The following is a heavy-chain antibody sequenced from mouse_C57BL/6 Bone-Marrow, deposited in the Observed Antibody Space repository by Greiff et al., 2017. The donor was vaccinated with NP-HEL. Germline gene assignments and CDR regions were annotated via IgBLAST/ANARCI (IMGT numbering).Heavy chain of an antibody. CDR2: ISYDGSN. D-gene: IGHD1-1*01. CDR1: GYSITSGYY. V-gene: IGHV3-6*01. Sequence: EVKLQESGPGLVKPSQSLSLTCSVTGYSITSGYYWNWIRQFPGNKLEWMGYISYDGSNNYNPSLKNRISITRDTSKNQFFLKLNSVTTEDTATYYCAREITTVRFDYWGQGTTLTVSS. J-gene: IGHJ2*01. CDR3: AREITTVRFDY.